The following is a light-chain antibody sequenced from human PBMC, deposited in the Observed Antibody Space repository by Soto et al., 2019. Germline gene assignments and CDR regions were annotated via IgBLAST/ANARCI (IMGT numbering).Light chain of an antibody. CDR2: GAS. V-gene: IGKV3-15*01. CDR1: QTIGGA. CDR3: QQYDNCPWT. J-gene: IGKJ1*01. Sequence: EIVMTQSHPTLHVSPGGRATFSCMASQTIGGALAWYQQKPGQAPRLLIHGASTRAPGFPARFSGSGSGTDFTLTISSLQSEDFAVYYCQQYDNCPWTFGQGSKVDI.